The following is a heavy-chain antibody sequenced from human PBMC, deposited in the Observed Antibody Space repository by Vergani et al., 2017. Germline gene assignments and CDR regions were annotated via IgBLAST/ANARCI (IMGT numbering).Heavy chain of an antibody. J-gene: IGHJ5*02. CDR2: INPIDSKI. V-gene: IGHV5-51*03. Sequence: EVMLVQSGAEVKTPGESLKISCKYSESSFISNEIAWVRQMSGKGLQWMGNINPIDSKIAYSPSFQGQAIMSLDKSITTAYMQGPSLTAPDTATYYCAKTHDLSRLYSSYNWFDPWGQGTQVTVS. CDR1: ESSFISNE. CDR3: AKTHDLSRLYSSYNWFDP. D-gene: IGHD3-3*01.